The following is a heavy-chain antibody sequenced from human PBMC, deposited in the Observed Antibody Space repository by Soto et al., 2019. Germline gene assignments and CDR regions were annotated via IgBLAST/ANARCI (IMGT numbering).Heavy chain of an antibody. J-gene: IGHJ4*02. CDR3: ARVLRFLGWPNGPNCFDH. D-gene: IGHD3-3*01. Sequence: KASETLSLTCSVSGGSINSTSYYWGWIRQPPGKGLEWIGIIYFRGSTYYNPSLKSLFTISVDTSKNQFSLKLSSVTAADTAVYYCARVLRFLGWPNGPNCFDHWGQGTLVTVSS. CDR2: IYFRGST. CDR1: GGSINSTSYY. V-gene: IGHV4-39*01.